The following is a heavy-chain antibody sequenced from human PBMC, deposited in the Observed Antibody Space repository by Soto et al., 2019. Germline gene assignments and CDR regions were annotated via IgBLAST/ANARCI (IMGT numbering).Heavy chain of an antibody. J-gene: IGHJ4*02. CDR2: IYYSGST. Sequence: SETLSLTCTVSGGSISSYYWSWIRQPPGKGLEWIGYIYYSGSTNYNPSLKSRVTISVDTSKNQFSLKLSSVTAADTAVYYCARHWDYCSSTSCYRYSFDYWGPGTLVTRSS. V-gene: IGHV4-59*08. CDR3: ARHWDYCSSTSCYRYSFDY. D-gene: IGHD2-2*01. CDR1: GGSISSYY.